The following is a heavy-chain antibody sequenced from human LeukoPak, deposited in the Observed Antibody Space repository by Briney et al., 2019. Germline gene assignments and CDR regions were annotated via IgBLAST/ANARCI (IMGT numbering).Heavy chain of an antibody. D-gene: IGHD6-13*01. CDR1: GGSISSYY. Sequence: SETLSLTXTVSGGSISSYYWSWIRQPAGKGLEWIGRIYTSGSTNNNPSLKSRVTMSVDTSKNQFSLKLRSVTAADTAVYYCAREVGVGSSWYSNYYYYMDVWGKGTTVTVSS. V-gene: IGHV4-4*07. CDR3: AREVGVGSSWYSNYYYYMDV. J-gene: IGHJ6*03. CDR2: IYTSGST.